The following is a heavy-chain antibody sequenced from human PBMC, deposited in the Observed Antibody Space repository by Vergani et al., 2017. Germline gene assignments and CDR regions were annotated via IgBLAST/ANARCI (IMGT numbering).Heavy chain of an antibody. V-gene: IGHV1-69*02. Sequence: QVQLVQSGAEVKKPGSSVKVSCKASGGTFSSYTISWVRQAPGQGLEWMGRIIPILGIANYAQKFQGRVTITADKSTSTAYMELSSLRSEDTAVYYCARGPWGGGSLAGYFQHWGQGTLVTVSS. J-gene: IGHJ1*01. D-gene: IGHD2-21*01. CDR2: IIPILGIA. CDR3: ARGPWGGGSLAGYFQH. CDR1: GGTFSSYT.